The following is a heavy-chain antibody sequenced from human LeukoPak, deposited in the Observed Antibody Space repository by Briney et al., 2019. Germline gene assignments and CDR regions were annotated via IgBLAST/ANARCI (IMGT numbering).Heavy chain of an antibody. V-gene: IGHV3-30*02. D-gene: IGHD5-24*01. CDR2: IRYDGSNK. CDR1: GFTFSSYG. J-gene: IGHJ4*02. CDR3: AKAGTRSGGYNFDFDY. Sequence: GGSLRLSCAASGFTFSSYGMHWVRQAPGEGLEWVAFIRYDGSNKYYADSVKGRFTISRDNSKNTLYLQMNSLRAEDTAVYYCAKAGTRSGGYNFDFDYWGQGTLVTVSS.